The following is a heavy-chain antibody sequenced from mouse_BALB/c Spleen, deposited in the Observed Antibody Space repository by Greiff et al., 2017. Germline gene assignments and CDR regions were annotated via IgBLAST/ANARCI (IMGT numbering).Heavy chain of an antibody. CDR1: GYSITSGYY. Sequence: EVQLQQSGPGLVKPSQSLSLTCSVTGYSITSGYYWNWIRQFPGNKLAWMGYISYDGSNNYNPSLKNRISITRDTSKNQFFLKLNSVTTEDTATYYCARDLSNWDGADYWGQGTTLTVSS. D-gene: IGHD4-1*01. J-gene: IGHJ2*01. V-gene: IGHV3-6*02. CDR3: ARDLSNWDGADY. CDR2: ISYDGSN.